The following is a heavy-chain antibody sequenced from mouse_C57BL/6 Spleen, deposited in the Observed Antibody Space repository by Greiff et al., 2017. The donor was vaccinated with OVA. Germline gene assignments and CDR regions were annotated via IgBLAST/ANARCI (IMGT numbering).Heavy chain of an antibody. J-gene: IGHJ4*01. CDR3: ARVYYGSHAMDY. CDR2: LSDGGSYT. Sequence: DVQGVESGGGLVKPGGSLKLSCAASGFTFSSYAMSWVRQTPEKRLEWVATLSDGGSYTYYPANVKGRFTISRDNAKNNLYLQMSHLKSEDTAMYYCARVYYGSHAMDYWGQGTSVTVSS. D-gene: IGHD1-1*01. CDR1: GFTFSSYA. V-gene: IGHV5-4*01.